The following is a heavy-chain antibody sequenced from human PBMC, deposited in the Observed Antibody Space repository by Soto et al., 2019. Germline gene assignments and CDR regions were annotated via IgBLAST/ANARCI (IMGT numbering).Heavy chain of an antibody. CDR1: GGTFSSYA. Sequence: SVKVSCKASGGTFSSYAISWVRQAPGQGLEWMGGIIPIFGTANYAQKFQGRVTITADKSTSTAYMELSSLRSEDTAVYYCARATMATILPSANYFDYWGQGTLVTVSS. V-gene: IGHV1-69*06. CDR2: IIPIFGTA. J-gene: IGHJ4*02. D-gene: IGHD5-12*01. CDR3: ARATMATILPSANYFDY.